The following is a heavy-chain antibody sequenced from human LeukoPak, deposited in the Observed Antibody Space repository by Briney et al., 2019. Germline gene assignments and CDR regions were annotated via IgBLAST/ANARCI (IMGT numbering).Heavy chain of an antibody. V-gene: IGHV3-7*01. CDR3: ARDWGFGEFDY. D-gene: IGHD3-16*01. CDR1: GFTFSSYS. J-gene: IGHJ4*02. CDR2: IKQDGSEK. Sequence: GGSLRLSCAASGFTFSSYSMNWVRQAPGKGLEWVANIKQDGSEKYYVDSVKGRFTISRDNAKNSLYLQMNSLRAEDTAVYYCARDWGFGEFDYWGQGTLVTVSS.